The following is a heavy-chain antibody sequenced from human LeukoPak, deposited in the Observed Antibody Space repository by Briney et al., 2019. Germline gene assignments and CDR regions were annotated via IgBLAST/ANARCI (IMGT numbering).Heavy chain of an antibody. CDR1: GGSLSSGGYY. CDR3: ARRFRSSSWEQYNWFDP. J-gene: IGHJ5*02. Sequence: PSQTLSLTCTVSGGSLSSGGYYWSWIRQPPGKGLEWIGYIYHSGSTYYNPSLKSRVTISVDTSKNQFSLKLSSVTAADTAVYYCARRFRSSSWEQYNWFDPWGQGTLVTVSS. D-gene: IGHD6-13*01. V-gene: IGHV4-30-2*03. CDR2: IYHSGST.